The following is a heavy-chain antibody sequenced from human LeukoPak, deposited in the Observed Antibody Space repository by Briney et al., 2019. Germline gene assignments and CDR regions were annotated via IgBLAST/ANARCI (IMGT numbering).Heavy chain of an antibody. CDR1: GYTFTSYY. CDR3: ARDQAVDTAMRNDGMDV. V-gene: IGHV1-46*01. J-gene: IGHJ6*02. Sequence: ASVKVSCKASGYTFTSYYMHWVRQAPGQGLEWMGIINPSGGSTSYAQKFQGRVTMTRDTSTSTVYMGLSSLRSEDTAVYYCARDQAVDTAMRNDGMDVWGQGTTVTVSS. CDR2: INPSGGST. D-gene: IGHD5-18*01.